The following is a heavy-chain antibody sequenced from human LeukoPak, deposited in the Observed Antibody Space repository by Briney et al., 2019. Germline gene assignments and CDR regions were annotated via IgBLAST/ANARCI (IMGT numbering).Heavy chain of an antibody. Sequence: ASVKVSCKASGYTFTSYGISWVRQAPGQGLEWMGWISAYNGNTNYAQKLQGRVTMTTDTSTSTAYMELRSLRSDDTAVYYCARDQEDVVVPAAIGDYYYYGMDVWGQGTTVTVSS. V-gene: IGHV1-18*01. D-gene: IGHD2-2*02. J-gene: IGHJ6*02. CDR3: ARDQEDVVVPAAIGDYYYYGMDV. CDR2: ISAYNGNT. CDR1: GYTFTSYG.